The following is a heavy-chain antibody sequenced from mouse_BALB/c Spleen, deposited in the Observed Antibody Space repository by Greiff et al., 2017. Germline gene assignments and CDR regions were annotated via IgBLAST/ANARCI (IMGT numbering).Heavy chain of an antibody. V-gene: IGHV5-6-5*01. J-gene: IGHJ4*01. D-gene: IGHD2-4*01. CDR1: GFTFSSYA. Sequence: DVHLVESGGGLVKPGGSLKLSCAASGFTFSSYAMSWVRQTPEKRLEWVASISSGGSTYYPDSVKGRFTISRDNARNILYLQMSSLRSEDTAMYYCARIGDYDLYYAMDYWGQGTSVTVSS. CDR3: ARIGDYDLYYAMDY. CDR2: ISSGGST.